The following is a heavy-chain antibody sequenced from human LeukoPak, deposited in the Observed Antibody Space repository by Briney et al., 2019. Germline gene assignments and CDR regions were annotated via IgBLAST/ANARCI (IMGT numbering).Heavy chain of an antibody. D-gene: IGHD3-10*01. CDR2: IYNSGSS. CDR3: ARHYYGSGSWNWFDP. V-gene: IGHV4-59*08. Sequence: SETLSLTCSVSGRSISGYYWSWIRQPPGKGLEWIGYIYNSGSSNYNPSLMSRVTISVETSKNQFSLKLSSVTAADTAVYYCARHYYGSGSWNWFDPWGQGTLVTVSS. CDR1: GRSISGYY. J-gene: IGHJ5*02.